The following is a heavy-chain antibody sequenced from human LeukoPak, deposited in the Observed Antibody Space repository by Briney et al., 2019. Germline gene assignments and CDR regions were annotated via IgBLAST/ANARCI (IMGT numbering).Heavy chain of an antibody. V-gene: IGHV4-30-4*01. CDR3: ARGSQYYYDSSGYIGYFDY. J-gene: IGHJ4*02. Sequence: SETLSLTCTVSGGSISSGDYCWSWIRQPPGKGLEWIGYIYYSGSTYYNPSLKSRVTISVDTSKNQFSLKLSSVTAADTAVYYCARGSQYYYDSSGYIGYFDYWGQGTLVTVSS. D-gene: IGHD3-22*01. CDR1: GGSISSGDYC. CDR2: IYYSGST.